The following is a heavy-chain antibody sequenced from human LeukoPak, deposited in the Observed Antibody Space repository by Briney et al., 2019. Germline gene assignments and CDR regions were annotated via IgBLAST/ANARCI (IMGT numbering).Heavy chain of an antibody. Sequence: PSETLSLTCAVYGGSFSGYYWSWIRQPPEKGLEWIGEINHSGITNYNPSLKSRVTISVDTCKNQFSLKLSSVTAADTAVYYCARSITIFGVVHYGMDVWGQGTTVTVSS. CDR1: GGSFSGYY. J-gene: IGHJ6*02. CDR3: ARSITIFGVVHYGMDV. CDR2: INHSGIT. V-gene: IGHV4-34*01. D-gene: IGHD3-3*01.